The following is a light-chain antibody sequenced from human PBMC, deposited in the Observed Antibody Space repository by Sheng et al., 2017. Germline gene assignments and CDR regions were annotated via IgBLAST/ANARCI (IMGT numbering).Light chain of an antibody. CDR3: QAWDSRTI. V-gene: IGLV3-1*01. CDR2: HDN. Sequence: SYELTQPPSVSVSPGQTASLTCSGDNLGDKYASWYQQKPGQSPVLVIYHDNKRPSGIPXRFSGSNSGNTATLTIVETQATDEADYYCQAWDSRTIFGGGTKLTVL. J-gene: IGLJ2*01. CDR1: NLGDKY.